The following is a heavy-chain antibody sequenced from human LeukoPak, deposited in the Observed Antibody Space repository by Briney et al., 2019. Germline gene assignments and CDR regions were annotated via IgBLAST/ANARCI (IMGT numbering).Heavy chain of an antibody. D-gene: IGHD5-24*01. Sequence: GASVKVSCKASGGTFSSYAISWVRQAPGQGLEWMGGIIPIFGTANYAQKFQGRVTITTDESTSTAYMELSSLRSEDTAVYYCARDARRTDGYIPVRYGMDVWGQGTTVTVSS. V-gene: IGHV1-69*05. J-gene: IGHJ6*02. CDR2: IIPIFGTA. CDR3: ARDARRTDGYIPVRYGMDV. CDR1: GGTFSSYA.